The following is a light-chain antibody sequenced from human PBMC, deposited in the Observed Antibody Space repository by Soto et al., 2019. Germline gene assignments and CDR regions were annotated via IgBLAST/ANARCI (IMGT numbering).Light chain of an antibody. Sequence: DIQMTQSPSSVSASVGDRVTITCRASQDISTWLAWYQQKPGKAPNLLIYAASTLQSGVPSRFSGSGSGTDFTLTISSLQPEDFATYYCQEASRIPITFGQGTRLEMK. V-gene: IGKV1-12*01. CDR1: QDISTW. CDR3: QEASRIPIT. J-gene: IGKJ5*01. CDR2: AAS.